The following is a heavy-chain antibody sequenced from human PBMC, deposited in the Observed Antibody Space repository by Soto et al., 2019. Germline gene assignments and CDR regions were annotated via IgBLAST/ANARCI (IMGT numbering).Heavy chain of an antibody. V-gene: IGHV1-24*01. Sequence: ASVKVSCKVSGYTLTELSMHWVRQAPGKGLEWMGGFDPEDGETIYAQKFQGRVTMTEDTSTDTAYMELSGLRSEDTAVYYCATLVEYYGSGSYYYYFDYWGQGTLVTVSS. D-gene: IGHD3-10*01. J-gene: IGHJ4*02. CDR1: GYTLTELS. CDR3: ATLVEYYGSGSYYYYFDY. CDR2: FDPEDGET.